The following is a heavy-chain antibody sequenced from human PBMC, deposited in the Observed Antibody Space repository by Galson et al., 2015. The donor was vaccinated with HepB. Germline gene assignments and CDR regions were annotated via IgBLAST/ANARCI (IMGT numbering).Heavy chain of an antibody. CDR1: GGSIITSSDF. Sequence: ETLSLTCTVSGGSIITSSDFWGWIRQSPGKGLEWIGSIYYSGSTHYNPSLEGRVTISADTSKISLKLNSVTAADMAVYYCARYHYYDSSGFYHDAFDIWGQGTMVTVSS. CDR3: ARYHYYDSSGFYHDAFDI. D-gene: IGHD3-22*01. CDR2: IYYSGST. J-gene: IGHJ3*02. V-gene: IGHV4-39*01.